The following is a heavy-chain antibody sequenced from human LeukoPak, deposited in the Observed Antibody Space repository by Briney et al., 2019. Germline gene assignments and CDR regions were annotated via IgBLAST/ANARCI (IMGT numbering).Heavy chain of an antibody. J-gene: IGHJ4*02. CDR3: ATPLIGQGVSLGY. D-gene: IGHD3-16*01. CDR2: ITTYSGNT. Sequence: ASVKVSCKASGYIFTTYGISWVRQAPGQGLEWMGWITTYSGNTYYAQKLQGRVTMTTDTSTSTAYMELRSLRSDDTAVYYCATPLIGQGVSLGYWGEGTLVSVPS. V-gene: IGHV1-18*01. CDR1: GYIFTTYG.